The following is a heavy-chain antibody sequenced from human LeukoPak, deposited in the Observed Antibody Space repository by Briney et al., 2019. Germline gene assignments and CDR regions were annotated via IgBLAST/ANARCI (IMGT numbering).Heavy chain of an antibody. CDR2: ISWNSGSI. CDR1: GFTFDDYA. CDR3: AKESSGIDY. J-gene: IGHJ4*02. V-gene: IGHV3-9*01. Sequence: GGSLRLSCAASGFTFDDYAMHWVRQAPGKGLEWVSGISWNSGSIGYADSVKGRFIISRDNAKNSLYLQMNSLRAEDTALYYCAKESSGIDYWGQGTLVTVSS. D-gene: IGHD6-19*01.